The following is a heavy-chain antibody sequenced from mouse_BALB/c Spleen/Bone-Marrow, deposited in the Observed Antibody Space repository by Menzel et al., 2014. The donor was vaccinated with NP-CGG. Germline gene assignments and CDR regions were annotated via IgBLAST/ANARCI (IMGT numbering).Heavy chain of an antibody. CDR2: ILPGSGST. Sequence: QVQLQQSGAELMKPGASVKISCKATGYTFSSYWIEWVKQRPGHGLEGIGEILPGSGSTNYNEKFKGKATFTADTSSNPPHRQLTALPSEDSALYYLARNENCPAWFAYWGQGALVTVSA. CDR3: ARNENCPAWFAY. V-gene: IGHV1-9*01. D-gene: IGHD4-1*01. CDR1: GYTFSSYW. J-gene: IGHJ3*01.